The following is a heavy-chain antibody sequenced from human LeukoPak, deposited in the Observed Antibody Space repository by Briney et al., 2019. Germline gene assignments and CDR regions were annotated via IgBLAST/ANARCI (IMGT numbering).Heavy chain of an antibody. Sequence: GGSLRLSCAASGFTFSSYSMNWVRQAPGKGLEWVSSISSSSSYIYYADSVKGRFTISRDNAKNSLYLQMNSLRAEDTAVYYCARGGGGYCSSTSCSTPHAFDIWGQGTVVTVSS. V-gene: IGHV3-21*01. CDR2: ISSSSSYI. D-gene: IGHD2-2*01. CDR1: GFTFSSYS. CDR3: ARGGGGYCSSTSCSTPHAFDI. J-gene: IGHJ3*02.